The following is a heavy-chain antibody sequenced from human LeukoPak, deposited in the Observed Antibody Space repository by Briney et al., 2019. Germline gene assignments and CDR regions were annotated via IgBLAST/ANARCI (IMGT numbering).Heavy chain of an antibody. D-gene: IGHD5-18*01. CDR1: GFTFSSYG. V-gene: IGHV3-23*01. CDR3: AITSASDTALDY. CDR2: ISSSGDNT. Sequence: GGSLRLSCAASGFTFSSYGMSWVRQAPGKGLEWVSGISSSGDNTHSADSVKGRFTISRDNSKNTLYLQMDSPRAEDMAVYYCAITSASDTALDYWGQVTLVTVSS. J-gene: IGHJ4*02.